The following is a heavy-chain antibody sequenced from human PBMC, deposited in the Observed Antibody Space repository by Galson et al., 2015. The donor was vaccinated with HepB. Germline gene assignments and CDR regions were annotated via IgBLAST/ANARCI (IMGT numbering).Heavy chain of an antibody. CDR1: GFTFSKAW. D-gene: IGHD2-21*02. J-gene: IGHJ4*02. V-gene: IGHV3-15*01. CDR3: ATASVTYFDY. Sequence: SLRLSCAASGFTFSKAWMTWIRQAPGKGLQWVGRIKSKADGAITEYAASVKDRFTISRDDSKNKFYLQMNSLKSEDTAVYYCATASVTYFDYWGLGTRVIVSS. CDR2: IKSKADGAIT.